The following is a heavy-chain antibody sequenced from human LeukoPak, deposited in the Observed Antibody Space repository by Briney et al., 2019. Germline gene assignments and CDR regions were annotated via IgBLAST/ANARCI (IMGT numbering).Heavy chain of an antibody. D-gene: IGHD4-17*01. V-gene: IGHV3-7*03. Sequence: GGSLRLSCAASGFTFSSYWMSWVRQAPGEGLEWGANIKQDGSEKYYVDSVQGRFSISRDHAKNSLYLQMNSLRAEDTAVYYCARTDYGEPPSYFDYWGQGTLVTVSS. CDR3: ARTDYGEPPSYFDY. J-gene: IGHJ4*02. CDR1: GFTFSSYW. CDR2: IKQDGSEK.